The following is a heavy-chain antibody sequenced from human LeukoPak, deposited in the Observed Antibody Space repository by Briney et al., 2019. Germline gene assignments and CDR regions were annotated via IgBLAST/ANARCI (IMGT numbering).Heavy chain of an antibody. V-gene: IGHV4-30-4*01. J-gene: IGHJ4*02. CDR3: ARVHGGYSYGYVDY. CDR1: GGSISSGDYY. Sequence: PSETLSLTCTVSGGSISSGDYYWSWIRQPPGKGLEWIGYIYYSGSTYYNPSLKSRVTISVDTSKNQFSLKLSSVTAADTAVYYCARVHGGYSYGYVDYWGQGTLVTVSS. D-gene: IGHD5-18*01. CDR2: IYYSGST.